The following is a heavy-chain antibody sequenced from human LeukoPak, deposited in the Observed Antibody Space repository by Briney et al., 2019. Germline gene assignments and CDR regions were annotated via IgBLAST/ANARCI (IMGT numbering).Heavy chain of an antibody. CDR2: ISYDGSNK. Sequence: GRSLRLSCAASGFTFSSYAMHWVRQAPGKGLEWVAVISYDGSNKYYADSVKGRFTISRDNSKNTLYPQMNSLRAEDTAVYYCAREEDSSSSCFDYWGQGTLVTVSS. CDR1: GFTFSSYA. CDR3: AREEDSSSSCFDY. J-gene: IGHJ4*02. V-gene: IGHV3-30-3*01. D-gene: IGHD6-6*01.